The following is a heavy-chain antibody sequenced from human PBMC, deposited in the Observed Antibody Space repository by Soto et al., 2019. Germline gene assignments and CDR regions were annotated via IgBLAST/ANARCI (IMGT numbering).Heavy chain of an antibody. CDR2: INAGNGNT. CDR1: GYTFTSYA. D-gene: IGHD4-17*01. J-gene: IGHJ6*03. Sequence: QVQLVQSGAEVKKPGASVKVSCKASGYTFTSYAMHWVRQAPGQRLEWMGWINAGNGNTKYSQKFQGRVTITRDTSASTAYMELSSLRSEDTAVYYCARDLGGDYVYAYYYYMGVWGKGTTVTVSS. CDR3: ARDLGGDYVYAYYYYMGV. V-gene: IGHV1-3*01.